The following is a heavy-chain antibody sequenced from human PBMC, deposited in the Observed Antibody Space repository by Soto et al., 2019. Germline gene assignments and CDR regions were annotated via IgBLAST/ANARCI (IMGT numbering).Heavy chain of an antibody. CDR2: ISGCNGHT. V-gene: IGHV1-18*01. D-gene: IGHD1-26*01. CDR3: ARLVGPTSSDNWFDP. Sequence: QVHLVQSGPEVKKPGASVKVSCKASGYTFYNYGITWVRQAPGLGLAWMGWISGCNGHTTSAPRFQGRVGMTTDTCTSTAYMELRSLRSDVAAIYYCARLVGPTSSDNWFDPWGQGTQLTVSS. CDR1: GYTFYNYG. J-gene: IGHJ5*02.